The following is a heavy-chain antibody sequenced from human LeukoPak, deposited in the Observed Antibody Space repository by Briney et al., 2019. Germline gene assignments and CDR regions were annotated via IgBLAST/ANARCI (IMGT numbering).Heavy chain of an antibody. CDR2: IHASGPT. CDR3: ARDPLGDRGY. V-gene: IGHV4-59*12. CDR1: GGSISNYY. J-gene: IGHJ4*02. Sequence: SETLSLTCTVSGGSISNYYWSWIRRPPGKGLEWIAYIHASGPTNYNPSLKSRVTMSVDTSKNQFSLKLSSVTAADTAVYYCARDPLGDRGYWGQGTLVTVSS. D-gene: IGHD4-17*01.